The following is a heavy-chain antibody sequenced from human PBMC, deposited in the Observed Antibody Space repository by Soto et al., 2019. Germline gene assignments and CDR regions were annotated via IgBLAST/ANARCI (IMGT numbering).Heavy chain of an antibody. Sequence: QVQLVQSGAEVKKPGASVKVSCKASGYTFINYGISWVRQAPGQGLEWMGWINSYNGNTNYAKKLQGRVTMTTDTSTNTADMDLRSMTADDTAVYYWARSGGVMDRDDYCGQGTQVTVSS. V-gene: IGHV1-18*01. CDR2: INSYNGNT. CDR3: ARSGGVMDRDDY. J-gene: IGHJ4*02. D-gene: IGHD2-8*01. CDR1: GYTFINYG.